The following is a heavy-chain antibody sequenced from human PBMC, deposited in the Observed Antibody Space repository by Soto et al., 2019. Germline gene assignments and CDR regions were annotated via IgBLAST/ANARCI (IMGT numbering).Heavy chain of an antibody. V-gene: IGHV1-18*01. CDR1: GYTFTSYG. CDR2: ISAHNGNT. D-gene: IGHD1-1*01. CDR3: ARGRYGDY. J-gene: IGHJ4*02. Sequence: QVHLVQSGAEVKKPGASVKVSCKASGYTFTSYGITWVRQAPGQGLEWMGWISAHNGNTDYAQKLQGRVIVTRDTSTSPAYMELGSLIYDDTAVYYCARGRYGDYWGQGALVTVSS.